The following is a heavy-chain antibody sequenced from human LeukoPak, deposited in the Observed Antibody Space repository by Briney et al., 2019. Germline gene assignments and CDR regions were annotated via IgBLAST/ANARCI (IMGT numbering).Heavy chain of an antibody. J-gene: IGHJ5*02. Sequence: SETLSLTCTVSSYSISSGCYWGWIRQPPGKGLEWIGSIYHSGSAYYNPSLKSRVTISVDTSKNQFSLKVNSVTTADTAVYYCARVPHGETIFGVVLYWFDPWGQGTLVTVSS. CDR1: SYSISSGCY. CDR2: IYHSGSA. D-gene: IGHD3-3*01. V-gene: IGHV4-38-2*02. CDR3: ARVPHGETIFGVVLYWFDP.